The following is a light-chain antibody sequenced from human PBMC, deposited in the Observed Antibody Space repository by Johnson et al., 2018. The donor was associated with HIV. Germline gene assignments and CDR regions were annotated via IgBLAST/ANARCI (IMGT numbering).Light chain of an antibody. CDR1: TSNIGDHS. Sequence: SVLTQPPSVSAAPGRWVTVSCSGTTSNIGDHSVSWFQHLPGAAPKLLIYDNDRRPSGVPDRFSGSKSAASATLDITGLQSGDEGDYYCATWDASLSANVFRPGTKVTVL. V-gene: IGLV1-51*02. CDR2: DND. J-gene: IGLJ1*01. CDR3: ATWDASLSANV.